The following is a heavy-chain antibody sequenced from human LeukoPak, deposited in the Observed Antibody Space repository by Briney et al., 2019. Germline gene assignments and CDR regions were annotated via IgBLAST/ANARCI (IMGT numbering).Heavy chain of an antibody. Sequence: PGGSLRLSCAASGLDFSSYSMNWVRQAPGKGLEWVAVIWYDGSNKYYADSVKGRFTISRDNSKNTLYLQMNSLRAEDTAVYYCARDADLIVVVPAATYAHFDYWGQGTLVTVSS. CDR2: IWYDGSNK. J-gene: IGHJ4*02. CDR1: GLDFSSYS. V-gene: IGHV3-33*08. D-gene: IGHD2-2*01. CDR3: ARDADLIVVVPAATYAHFDY.